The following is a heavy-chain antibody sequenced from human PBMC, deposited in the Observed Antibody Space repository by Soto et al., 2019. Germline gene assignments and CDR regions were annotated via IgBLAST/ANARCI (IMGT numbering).Heavy chain of an antibody. D-gene: IGHD6-19*01. CDR1: GGSFSGYY. J-gene: IGHJ4*02. CDR3: ARSPPAGYRSGLYDY. V-gene: IGHV4-34*01. CDR2: INHSVST. Sequence: QVQLQQWGAGLLKPSETLSLTCAVYGGSFSGYYWSWIRPPPGKGLEWIGEINHSVSTNYNPSLKCRVTISVDTSKNQFSLKRSSVTAADTSVYYCARSPPAGYRSGLYDYWGQGTLVTVSS.